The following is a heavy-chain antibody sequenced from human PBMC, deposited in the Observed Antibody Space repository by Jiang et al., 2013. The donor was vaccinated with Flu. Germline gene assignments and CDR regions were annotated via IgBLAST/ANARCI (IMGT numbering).Heavy chain of an antibody. J-gene: IGHJ4*02. D-gene: IGHD3-16*02. Sequence: TLSLACAVYGGSFSGYYWSWIRQPPGKGLEWIGEINHSGSTNYNPSLKSRVTISVDTSKNQFSLKLSSVTAADTAVYYCARQKLRLGELSFLGRYYFDYWGQGTLVTVSS. V-gene: IGHV4-34*01. CDR2: INHSGST. CDR1: GGSFSGYY. CDR3: ARQKLRLGELSFLGRYYFDY.